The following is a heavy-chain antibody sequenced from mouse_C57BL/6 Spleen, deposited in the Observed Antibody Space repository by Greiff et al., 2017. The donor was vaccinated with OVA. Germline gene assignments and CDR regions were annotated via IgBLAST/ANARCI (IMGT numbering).Heavy chain of an antibody. V-gene: IGHV7-3*01. CDR2: IRNKANGYTT. J-gene: IGHJ3*01. CDR3: ASLAWFAY. CDR1: GFTFTDYY. Sequence: DVQLVESGGGLVQPGGSLSLSCAASGFTFTDYYMSWVRQPPGKALEWLGFIRNKANGYTTEYSASVKGRFTISRDNSQSILYLQMNALSAEDSATYYCASLAWFAYWGQGTLVTVSA.